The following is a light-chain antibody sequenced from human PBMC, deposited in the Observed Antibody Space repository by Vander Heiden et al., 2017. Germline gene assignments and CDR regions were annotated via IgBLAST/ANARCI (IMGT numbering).Light chain of an antibody. CDR1: QSVSTY. CDR2: DAS. V-gene: IGKV3-11*01. Sequence: EIVLTQSPATLSLSPGERATLSCRASQSVSTYLAWYQQRRGQAPRLLIYDASKKATGISARFSGSGSGTDFTLTISSLEPEDLAVYYCQQRNSWPPAFGHGTTVXIK. J-gene: IGKJ3*01. CDR3: QQRNSWPPA.